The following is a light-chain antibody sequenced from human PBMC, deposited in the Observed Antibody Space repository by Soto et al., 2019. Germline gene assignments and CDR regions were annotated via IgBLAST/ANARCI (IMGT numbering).Light chain of an antibody. CDR3: QHYGSSPAIT. CDR2: GAS. CDR1: QSVNSDY. V-gene: IGKV3-20*01. J-gene: IGKJ5*01. Sequence: EIVLTQSPGTLSLSPGERATLSCRASQSVNSDYLAWLQQKPGQAPRLLIYGASSRITGIPDRFSGRGSGTDFTLIISRLEPEDFAVYYCQHYGSSPAITFGQRTRLEIK.